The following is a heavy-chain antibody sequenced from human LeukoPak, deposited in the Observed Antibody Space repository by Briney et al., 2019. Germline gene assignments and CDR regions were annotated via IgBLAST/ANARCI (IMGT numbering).Heavy chain of an antibody. V-gene: IGHV1-69*05. J-gene: IGHJ6*02. CDR2: IIPIFGTA. D-gene: IGHD3-10*01. Sequence: VASVKVSCKASGGTFSSYAISWVRQAPGQGLEWMGGIIPIFGTANYAQKFQGRVTITTDESTSTAYMELSSLRSEDTAVYYCARGRGFGELLYVGYYDMDVWGQGTTVTVSS. CDR1: GGTFSSYA. CDR3: ARGRGFGELLYVGYYDMDV.